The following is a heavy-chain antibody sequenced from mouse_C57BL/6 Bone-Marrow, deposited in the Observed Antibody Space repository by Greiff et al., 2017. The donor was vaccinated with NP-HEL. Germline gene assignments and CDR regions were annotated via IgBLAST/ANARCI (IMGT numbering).Heavy chain of an antibody. Sequence: QVQLKESGPGLVQPSQSLSITCTVSGFSLTSYGVHWVRQSPGKGLEWLGVIWSGGSTDYNAAFISRLSISKDNSKSQVFFKMNSLQADDTAIYYCARRPRVFAYWGQGTLVTVSA. CDR3: ARRPRVFAY. CDR1: GFSLTSYG. V-gene: IGHV2-2*01. CDR2: IWSGGST. J-gene: IGHJ3*01.